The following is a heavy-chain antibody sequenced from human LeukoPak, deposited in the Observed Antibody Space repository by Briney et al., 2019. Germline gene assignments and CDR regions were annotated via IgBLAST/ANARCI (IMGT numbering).Heavy chain of an antibody. D-gene: IGHD5-18*01. V-gene: IGHV1-46*01. CDR1: GYTFIHDH. Sequence: ASVKVSCKASGYTFIHDHVHWVRQAPGQGLEWMGILNPSGGNTIYAPKFQGRPTMTRDTSTTTVYMELSSLRSEDTAVYYCATVDTTMGVYVDYWGQGTLVTVSS. CDR3: ATVDTTMGVYVDY. J-gene: IGHJ4*02. CDR2: LNPSGGNT.